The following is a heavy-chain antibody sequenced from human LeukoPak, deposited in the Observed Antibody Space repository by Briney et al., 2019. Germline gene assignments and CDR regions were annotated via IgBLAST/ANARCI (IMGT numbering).Heavy chain of an antibody. CDR1: GFTSDDYA. CDR2: ISGDGGST. V-gene: IGHV3-43*02. Sequence: GGSLRLSCAASGFTSDDYAMHWVRQAPGKGLEWVSLISGDGGSTYYADSVKGRFTISRDNSKNSLYLQMNSLRTEDTALYYCAKILRYSYGSYFDYWGQGTLVTVSS. D-gene: IGHD5-18*01. CDR3: AKILRYSYGSYFDY. J-gene: IGHJ4*02.